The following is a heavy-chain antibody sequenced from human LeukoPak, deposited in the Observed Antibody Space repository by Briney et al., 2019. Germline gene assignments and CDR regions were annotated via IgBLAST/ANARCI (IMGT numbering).Heavy chain of an antibody. CDR1: GFTFRTYW. CDR3: ARDTLGEGEDANYAVYYFDY. Sequence: GGSLRLSCAASGFTFRTYWMSWVRQAPGKGLEWVANIKQVGNEKYYVDSVKGRFTISRDNAKNSLDLQMNSLRAEDTAVYYCARDTLGEGEDANYAVYYFDYWGQGTPVTVSS. J-gene: IGHJ4*02. CDR2: IKQVGNEK. D-gene: IGHD4/OR15-4a*01. V-gene: IGHV3-7*01.